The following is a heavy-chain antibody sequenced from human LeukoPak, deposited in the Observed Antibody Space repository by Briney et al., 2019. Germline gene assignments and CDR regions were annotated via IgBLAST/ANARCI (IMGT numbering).Heavy chain of an antibody. CDR3: AFMGIGDSDY. Sequence: GGSLRLSCAASGLTFSTYGMHWVRQAPGKGLEWVAFIRDDGSNEYYADSVKGRFTISRDNSKNTLYLQMNNLRPEDTAVYYCAFMGIGDSDYWGQGTLVTVSS. J-gene: IGHJ4*02. CDR1: GLTFSTYG. D-gene: IGHD2-21*01. CDR2: IRDDGSNE. V-gene: IGHV3-30*02.